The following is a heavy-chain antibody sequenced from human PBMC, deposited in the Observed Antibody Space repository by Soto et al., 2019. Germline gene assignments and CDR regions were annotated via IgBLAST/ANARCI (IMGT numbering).Heavy chain of an antibody. J-gene: IGHJ4*02. CDR1: GGSVSSGHYL. V-gene: IGHV4-39*01. Sequence: SETLSLTCTVSGGSVSSGHYLWSWIRQPPGKGLEWIGAVYYSGSTYYNPSLTGRVTISVDTSKNQFSLNLRSVTAADTAVYYCARQTGGFGYYFDYWGQGALVTVSS. CDR3: ARQTGGFGYYFDY. D-gene: IGHD3-16*01. CDR2: VYYSGST.